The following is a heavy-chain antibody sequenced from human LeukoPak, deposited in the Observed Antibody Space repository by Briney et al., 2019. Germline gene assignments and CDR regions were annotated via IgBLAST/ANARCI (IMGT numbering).Heavy chain of an antibody. Sequence: SETLSLTCNVSRGSISSGGHYWSWIRQRPGKGLEWMGYTYNPFLQSRLIISADTSMTQFSLRLRSVTAADTAVYYCARVSFTYGPLDSWGPGILVTVSS. CDR1: RGSISSGGHY. CDR3: ARVSFTYGPLDS. J-gene: IGHJ4*02. V-gene: IGHV4-31*03. D-gene: IGHD4-17*01.